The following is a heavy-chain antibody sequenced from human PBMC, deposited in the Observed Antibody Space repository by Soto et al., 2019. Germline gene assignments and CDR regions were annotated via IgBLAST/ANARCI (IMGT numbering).Heavy chain of an antibody. CDR3: ARIRRITIFGVVKLNYMDV. V-gene: IGHV2-26*01. D-gene: IGHD3-3*01. Sequence: GSGPTLVNPTETLTLTCTVSGFSLSNARMGVSWIRQPPGKALEWLAHIFSNDEKSYSTSLKSRLTISKDTSKSQVVLTMTNMYLLDSATYYCARIRRITIFGVVKLNYMDVWGKGT. CDR1: GFSLSNARMG. J-gene: IGHJ6*03. CDR2: IFSNDEK.